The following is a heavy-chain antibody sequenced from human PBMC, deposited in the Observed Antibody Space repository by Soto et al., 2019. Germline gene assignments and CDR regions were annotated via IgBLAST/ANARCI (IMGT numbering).Heavy chain of an antibody. CDR3: ARGVVEAAAGTNYYGMDV. J-gene: IGHJ6*02. CDR1: GYSFTSYW. CDR2: IDPSDSYT. D-gene: IGHD6-13*01. Sequence: GESLKISCKGSGYSFTSYWISWVRQMPGKGLEWMGRIDPSDSYTNYSPSFQGHVTISADKSISTAYLQWSSLKASDTAMYYCARGVVEAAAGTNYYGMDVWGQGTTVTVSS. V-gene: IGHV5-10-1*01.